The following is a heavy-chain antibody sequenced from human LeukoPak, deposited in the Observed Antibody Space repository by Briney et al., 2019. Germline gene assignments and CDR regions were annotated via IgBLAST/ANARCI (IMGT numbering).Heavy chain of an antibody. D-gene: IGHD3-16*01. V-gene: IGHV4-39*07. CDR3: ARDNDSRDPPHFDY. J-gene: IGHJ4*02. CDR2: IYYSGST. Sequence: PSETLSLTCTVSGGSISNGDYYWGWIRQPPGKGLEWIGSIYYSGSTYYNPSLKSRVTISVDTSKNQFSLKLSSVTAADTAVYYCARDNDSRDPPHFDYWGQGTLVTVSS. CDR1: GGSISNGDYY.